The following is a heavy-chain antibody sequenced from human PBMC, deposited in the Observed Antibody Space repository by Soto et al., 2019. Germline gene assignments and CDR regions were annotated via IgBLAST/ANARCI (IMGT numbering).Heavy chain of an antibody. D-gene: IGHD3-10*01. Sequence: PSETLSLTCTVSGGSISSGGYYWSWIRQHPGKGLEWIGYIYYSGSTYYNPSLKSRVTISVDTSKNQFSLKLSSVTAADTAVYYCARERIGYGSGGYYYYGMDVWGQGTTVTVSS. CDR3: ARERIGYGSGGYYYYGMDV. V-gene: IGHV4-31*03. CDR2: IYYSGST. J-gene: IGHJ6*02. CDR1: GGSISSGGYY.